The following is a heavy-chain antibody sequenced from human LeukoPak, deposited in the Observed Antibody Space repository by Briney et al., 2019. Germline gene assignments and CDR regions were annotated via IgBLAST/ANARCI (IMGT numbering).Heavy chain of an antibody. J-gene: IGHJ4*02. CDR1: GYTFTSYG. D-gene: IGHD3-22*01. CDR3: ARSRDGNYYDSSGYYFY. V-gene: IGHV1-18*01. CDR2: ISAYNGNT. Sequence: EASVKVSCKASGYTFTSYGISWVRQAPGQGLEGMGWISAYNGNTNYAQKLQGRVTMTTDTSTSTAYMELRSLRSDDTAVYYCARSRDGNYYDSSGYYFYWGQGTLVTVSS.